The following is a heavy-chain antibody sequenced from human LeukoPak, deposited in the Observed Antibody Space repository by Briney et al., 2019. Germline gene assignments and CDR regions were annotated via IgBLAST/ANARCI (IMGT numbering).Heavy chain of an antibody. D-gene: IGHD2-2*01. Sequence: PGGSLRLSCAASGFTFSSYGMHWVRQAPGKGLEWVSYISSSGSTIYYADSVKGRFTISRDNAKNSLYLQMNSLRAEDTAVYYCARGVVVPAAMVDYWGQGTLVTVSS. V-gene: IGHV3-48*04. CDR1: GFTFSSYG. CDR3: ARGVVVPAAMVDY. CDR2: ISSSGSTI. J-gene: IGHJ4*02.